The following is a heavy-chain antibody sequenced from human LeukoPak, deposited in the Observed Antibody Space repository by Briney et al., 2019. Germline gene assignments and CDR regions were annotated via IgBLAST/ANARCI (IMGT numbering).Heavy chain of an antibody. CDR1: GGSINTTY. J-gene: IGHJ6*02. CDR2: IHYSGST. D-gene: IGHD5-18*01. Sequence: SETLSLTCSVSGGSINTTYWSWIRQPPGKGLEWIGNIHYSGSTNYNSSLKSRVTISVDTSKNQFSLKLSSVTAADTAVYYCARGGDTAMVSAYGMDVWGQGTTVTVSS. CDR3: ARGGDTAMVSAYGMDV. V-gene: IGHV4-59*12.